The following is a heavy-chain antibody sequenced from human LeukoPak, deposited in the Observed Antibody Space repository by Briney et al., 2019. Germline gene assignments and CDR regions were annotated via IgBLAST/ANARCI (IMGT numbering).Heavy chain of an antibody. V-gene: IGHV4-34*01. D-gene: IGHD6-25*01. CDR2: INHSGST. CDR1: GGSFSGYY. CDR3: AGERKQGLRFDY. J-gene: IGHJ4*02. Sequence: SETLSLTCAVYGGSFSGYYWSWIRQPPGKGLEWIGEINHSGSTNYNPSLKSRVTISVDTSKNQFSLKLSSVTAADTAVYYCAGERKQGLRFDYGGQGTLVTVSS.